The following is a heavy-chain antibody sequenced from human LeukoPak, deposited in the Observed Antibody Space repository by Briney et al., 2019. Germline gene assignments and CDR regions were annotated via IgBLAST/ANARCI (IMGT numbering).Heavy chain of an antibody. V-gene: IGHV3-15*04. J-gene: IGHJ6*02. CDR3: TTDEDWNYARKDV. D-gene: IGHD1-7*01. CDR1: GFTFNYAW. CDR2: TVSEIDGGTT. Sequence: GGSLRLSCAASGFTFNYAWMSWVRQVPGKGLEWVGQTVSEIDGGTTDYPTPVKGRFTISRDDSKSTLYLQMNSLKIEDTAVYYCTTDEDWNYARKDVWGQGATVIVSS.